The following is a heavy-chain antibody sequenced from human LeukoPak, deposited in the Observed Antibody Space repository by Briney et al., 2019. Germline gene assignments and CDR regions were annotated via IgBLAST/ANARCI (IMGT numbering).Heavy chain of an antibody. J-gene: IGHJ4*02. CDR3: SRGPEAY. V-gene: IGHV1-2*02. CDR2: INPKNGAT. Sequence: ASVQVSCKASRYTFIGNYIHWVRQTPGQGLEWMGWINPKNGATFYTQRFQGRVTMTCDTSINTAYMELTSLNSDDTAVFYCSRGPEAYWGQGTLVTVSS. CDR1: RYTFIGNY.